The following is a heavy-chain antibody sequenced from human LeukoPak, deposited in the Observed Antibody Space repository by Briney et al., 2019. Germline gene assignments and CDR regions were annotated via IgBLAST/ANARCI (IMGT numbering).Heavy chain of an antibody. V-gene: IGHV1-2*02. D-gene: IGHD4-11*01. Sequence: ASVKVSCKASRYTLTDYYIHWVRQAPGQGLEWVGWINPNSGVTNYAQKFQGRVTLTRDTPISTAYMEVSRLRSDDTAVYYCARAHMTTVTLGDYWGQGSLVTVSS. J-gene: IGHJ4*02. CDR3: ARAHMTTVTLGDY. CDR1: RYTLTDYY. CDR2: INPNSGVT.